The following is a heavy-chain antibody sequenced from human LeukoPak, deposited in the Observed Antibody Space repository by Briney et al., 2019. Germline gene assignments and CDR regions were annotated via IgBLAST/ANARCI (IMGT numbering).Heavy chain of an antibody. CDR1: GFTLRSYD. Sequence: GGSLTLSCAASGFTLRSYDMHWVRQAPGKGLEWVAVVWYDESNKYYVDSVKGRFTISRDNSKNTLYLQVNSLRVEDTALYYCAREDSSGAFDIWGQGTMVTVSS. D-gene: IGHD3-22*01. J-gene: IGHJ3*02. CDR2: VWYDESNK. V-gene: IGHV3-33*01. CDR3: AREDSSGAFDI.